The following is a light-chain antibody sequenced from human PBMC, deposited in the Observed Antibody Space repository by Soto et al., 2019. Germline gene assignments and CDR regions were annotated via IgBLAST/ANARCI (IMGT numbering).Light chain of an antibody. V-gene: IGKV3-15*01. CDR1: QSISGN. CDR2: AAS. J-gene: IGKJ1*01. Sequence: EIMMTQSPATLSVSPGERATLSCRASQSISGNLAWYQQKPGQAPGLLIYAASTRATGIPARFSGSGSGTEFTLTISSLQSEDIAVYYSQQYNNWPRTFGQGTKV. CDR3: QQYNNWPRT.